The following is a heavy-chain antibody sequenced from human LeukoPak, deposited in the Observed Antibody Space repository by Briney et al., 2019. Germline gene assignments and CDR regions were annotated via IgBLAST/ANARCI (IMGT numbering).Heavy chain of an antibody. J-gene: IGHJ5*02. CDR2: IYSSGST. CDR3: AGGYDSGGWFDP. CDR1: GGSISSYY. D-gene: IGHD5-12*01. V-gene: IGHV4-4*07. Sequence: SETLSLTCTVSGGSISSYYWSWIRQPAGEGLEWIGRIYSSGSTNYNPSFKSRVTMSVDPSKNQFSLKLSSVTAADTAVYYCAGGYDSGGWFDPWGQGTLVTVSS.